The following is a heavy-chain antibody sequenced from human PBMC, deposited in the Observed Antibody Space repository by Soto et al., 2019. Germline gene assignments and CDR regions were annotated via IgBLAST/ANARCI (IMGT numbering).Heavy chain of an antibody. CDR1: GDSISSRSYY. CDR3: ARQRTSVVTQAYFDV. D-gene: IGHD2-21*02. V-gene: IGHV4-39*01. J-gene: IGHJ4*02. CDR2: IYYIGST. Sequence: PSETLSLTCTVTGDSISSRSYYWGWIRQPPGKGLEWIGSIYYIGSTYNNPSLRSRVSMSIDTSKDQFSLKLKYVTAADTALYFCARQRTSVVTQAYFDVWGQGPMLTVSS.